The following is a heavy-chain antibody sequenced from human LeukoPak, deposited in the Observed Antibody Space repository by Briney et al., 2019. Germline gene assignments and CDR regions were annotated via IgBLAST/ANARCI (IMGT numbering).Heavy chain of an antibody. V-gene: IGHV4-4*07. D-gene: IGHD1-26*01. Sequence: SETLSLTCTVSGGXISSYYCTWIRQPAGKGREWIGRIYTIGSTDYNPSLKSRVTMSGDTSKNQLSLKLTSVTAADTAVYYCARDQSSGSYADWGQGTLVTVSS. J-gene: IGHJ1*01. CDR3: ARDQSSGSYAD. CDR2: IYTIGST. CDR1: GGXISSYY.